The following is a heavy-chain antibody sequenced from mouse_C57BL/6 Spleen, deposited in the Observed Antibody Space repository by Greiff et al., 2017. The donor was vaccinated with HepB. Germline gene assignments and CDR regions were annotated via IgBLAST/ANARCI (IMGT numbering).Heavy chain of an antibody. CDR1: GYTFTEYT. CDR3: ARRGIYYDYDGGGFDY. CDR2: FYPGSGSI. D-gene: IGHD2-4*01. V-gene: IGHV1-62-2*01. J-gene: IGHJ2*01. Sequence: VQRVESGAELVKPGASVKLSCKASGYTFTEYTIHWVKQRSGQGLEWIGWFYPGSGSIKYNEKFKDKATLTADKSSSTVYMELSRLTSEDSAVYFCARRGIYYDYDGGGFDYWGQGTTLTVSS.